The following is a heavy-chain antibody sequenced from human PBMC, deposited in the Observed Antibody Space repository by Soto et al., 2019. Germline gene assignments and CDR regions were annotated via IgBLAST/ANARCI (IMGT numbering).Heavy chain of an antibody. D-gene: IGHD3-22*01. CDR3: TSSALIDYYYYYGMDV. J-gene: IGHJ6*02. CDR2: IRSKANSYAT. CDR1: GFTFSGSA. Sequence: EVQPVESGGGLVQPGGSLKLSCAASGFTFSGSAMHWVRQASGKGLEWVGRIRSKANSYATAYAASVKGRFTISRDDSKNTAYLQMNSLKTEDTAVYYCTSSALIDYYYYYGMDVWGQGTTVTVSS. V-gene: IGHV3-73*02.